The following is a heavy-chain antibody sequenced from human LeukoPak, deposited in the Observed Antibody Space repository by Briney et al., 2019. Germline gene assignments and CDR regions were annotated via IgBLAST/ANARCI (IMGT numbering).Heavy chain of an antibody. CDR3: ARDYGSSWYYFDY. D-gene: IGHD6-13*01. J-gene: IGHJ4*02. V-gene: IGHV3-30*04. Sequence: GGSLRLSCAASGFTFSSYAMHWVRQAPGKGLEWVAVISYDGSNKYYADSVKGRFTISRDNSKNTLYLQTNSLRAEDTAAYYCARDYGSSWYYFDYWGQGTLVTVSS. CDR1: GFTFSSYA. CDR2: ISYDGSNK.